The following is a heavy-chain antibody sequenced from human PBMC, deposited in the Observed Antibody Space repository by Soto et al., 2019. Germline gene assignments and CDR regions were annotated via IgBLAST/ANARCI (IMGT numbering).Heavy chain of an antibody. CDR3: ARLFETMYNNWFDP. CDR2: IYYSGST. Sequence: SETLSLTCTVSGGSISSYYWSWIRQPPGKGLEWIGYIYYSGSTNYNPSLKSRVTISVDTSKNQFSLKLSSVTAADTAVYYCARLFETMYNNWFDPWGQGTLVTVSS. CDR1: GGSISSYY. V-gene: IGHV4-59*08. J-gene: IGHJ5*02. D-gene: IGHD3-10*02.